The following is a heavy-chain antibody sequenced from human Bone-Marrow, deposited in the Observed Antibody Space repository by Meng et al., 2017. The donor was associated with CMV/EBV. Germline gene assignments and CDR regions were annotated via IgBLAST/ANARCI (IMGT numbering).Heavy chain of an antibody. CDR1: GVSVNSDYNY. D-gene: IGHD6-19*01. CDR2: FHYSGSS. J-gene: IGHJ5*02. V-gene: IGHV4-61*01. CDR3: VRELRYSRGWSRFDP. Sequence: QVQLQESGPGLVKPSGTLSLTCTVSGVSVNSDYNYWSWIRQPPGKGLEWIGFFHYSGSSTYNPSLRSRVTISGDTSNNQFFLRLSSVTAADTAVYYCVRELRYSRGWSRFDPWGPGTLVTVSS.